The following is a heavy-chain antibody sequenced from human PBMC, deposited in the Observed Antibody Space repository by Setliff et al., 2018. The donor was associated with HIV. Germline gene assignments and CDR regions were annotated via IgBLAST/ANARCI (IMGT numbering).Heavy chain of an antibody. V-gene: IGHV4-39*01. Sequence: SETLSLTCTVSGETIRNGFYYWHWMRQPPGKGLEWIGSIYYSGSTHYKSSLKSRVTIYVDTSKNQFSLQLTSVTAADTAVYYCARQGAVSADFDSWGQGTLVTVSS. J-gene: IGHJ5*01. CDR2: IYYSGST. CDR3: ARQGAVSADFDS. CDR1: GETIRNGFYY.